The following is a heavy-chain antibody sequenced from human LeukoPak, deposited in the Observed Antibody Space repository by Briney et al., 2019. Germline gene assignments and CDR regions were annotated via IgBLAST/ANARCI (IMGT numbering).Heavy chain of an antibody. J-gene: IGHJ5*02. Sequence: SETLSLTCTVSGASISSASYYSAWIRQPPGKGLEWIASMHYTGSTYFNPSLKSRVTISVDTSKNQFSLNLNSVTAADTAVYYCARDPRQGGDFWSATNWFDPWGQGTLVTVSS. D-gene: IGHD3-3*01. V-gene: IGHV4-39*07. CDR1: GASISSASYY. CDR2: MHYTGST. CDR3: ARDPRQGGDFWSATNWFDP.